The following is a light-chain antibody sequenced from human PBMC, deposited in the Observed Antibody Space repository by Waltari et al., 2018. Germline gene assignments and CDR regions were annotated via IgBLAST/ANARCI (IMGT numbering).Light chain of an antibody. J-gene: IGLJ2*01. CDR2: DVS. CDR1: SSDVGGYNY. V-gene: IGLV2-14*01. Sequence: QSALTQPASVSGSPGQSITISCTGTSSDVGGYNYVSWYQQHPGKAPKLRIYDVSTRPSGFSNRFSGSKSGNTASLTLSVLQAEDEADYYCSSYTSSSTPVVFGGGTKLTVL. CDR3: SSYTSSSTPVV.